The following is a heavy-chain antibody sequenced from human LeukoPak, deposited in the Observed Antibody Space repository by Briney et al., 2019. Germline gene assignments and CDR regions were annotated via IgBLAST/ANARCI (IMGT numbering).Heavy chain of an antibody. CDR2: IGGSGGST. V-gene: IGHV3-23*01. Sequence: PGASLRLSCAASGFTFSSYAMSWVRQAPGKGLEWVSAIGGSGGSTYYADSVKGRFTISRDNSKDTLYLQMNSLRAEDTAVYYCAKDLVAGYYYGSGSSVGYYFDYWGQGTLVTVSS. J-gene: IGHJ4*02. CDR1: GFTFSSYA. D-gene: IGHD3-10*01. CDR3: AKDLVAGYYYGSGSSVGYYFDY.